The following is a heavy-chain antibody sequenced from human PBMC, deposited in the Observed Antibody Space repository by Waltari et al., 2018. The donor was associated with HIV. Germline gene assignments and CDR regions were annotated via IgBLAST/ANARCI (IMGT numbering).Heavy chain of an antibody. CDR1: GGSIRSSSYS. D-gene: IGHD3-22*01. V-gene: IGHV4-39*01. Sequence: QLQLQEPCPGLVKSSETLSLTCTVSGGSIRSSSYSWGCIRQPPGKGLEWIGSIYYSGSTYYNPSLKSRVTISVDTSKNQFSLKLSSVTAADTAVYYCARHAPDSSGHSFYYFDYWGQGTLVTVSS. CDR2: IYYSGST. J-gene: IGHJ4*02. CDR3: ARHAPDSSGHSFYYFDY.